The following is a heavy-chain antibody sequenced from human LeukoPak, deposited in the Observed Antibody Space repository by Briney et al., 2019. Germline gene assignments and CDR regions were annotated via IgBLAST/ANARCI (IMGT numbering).Heavy chain of an antibody. CDR3: AKADYPDGGYFDY. J-gene: IGHJ4*02. V-gene: IGHV3-21*04. D-gene: IGHD4-11*01. CDR1: GFTFSSYV. CDR2: ISSSSSYI. Sequence: GGSLRLSCAASGFTFSSYVMKWVRQAPGKGLEWVSAISSSSSYIYYADSVKGRFTISRDNSKNTLYLQMNSLRAEDTAVYYCAKADYPDGGYFDYWGQGTLVTVSS.